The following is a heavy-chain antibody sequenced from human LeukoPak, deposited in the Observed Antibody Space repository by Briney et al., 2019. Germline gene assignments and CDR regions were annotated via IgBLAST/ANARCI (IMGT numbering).Heavy chain of an antibody. CDR3: ARYRSGGSCYYVY. J-gene: IGHJ4*02. CDR1: GYTFTGYY. CDR2: INPNSGGT. V-gene: IGHV1-2*02. Sequence: GASVKLSCKASGYTFTGYYMHWVRQAPGQGLEWMGWINPNSGGTNYAQKFQGRVTMTRDTSISTAYMELSRLRSDDTAVYYCARYRSGGSCYYVYWGQGTLVTVSS. D-gene: IGHD2-15*01.